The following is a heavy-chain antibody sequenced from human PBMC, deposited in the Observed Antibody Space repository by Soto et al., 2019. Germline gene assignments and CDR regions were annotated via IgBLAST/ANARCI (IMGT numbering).Heavy chain of an antibody. CDR2: ITESGGTT. CDR3: AKCRGGSCPSVGTYNWFDP. Sequence: GGSLRLSCAASGFPFINYAMAWVRQAPGKGLEWVSTITESGGTTYYADSVNGRFTISRDNTKNTLYLQMNSLRAEDPAVYYCAKCRGGSCPSVGTYNWFDPWGQGTLVTVSS. J-gene: IGHJ5*02. CDR1: GFPFINYA. D-gene: IGHD2-15*01. V-gene: IGHV3-23*01.